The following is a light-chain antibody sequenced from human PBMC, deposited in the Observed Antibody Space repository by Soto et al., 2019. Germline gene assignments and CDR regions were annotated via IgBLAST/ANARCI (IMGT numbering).Light chain of an antibody. J-gene: IGKJ1*01. CDR2: AAS. V-gene: IGKV3-15*01. CDR3: QHYNNWPPWT. Sequence: EIVMTQSPATLSVSPGERATLSCRASQSVSSNLAWYQQKHGQAPRLLIYAASTRATGVPARFRGSGSGTEFTLTISSLQSEDFAVYYCQHYNNWPPWTFGQGTKVEMK. CDR1: QSVSSN.